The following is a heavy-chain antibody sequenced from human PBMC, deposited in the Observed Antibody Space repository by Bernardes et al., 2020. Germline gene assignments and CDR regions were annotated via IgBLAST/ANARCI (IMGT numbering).Heavy chain of an antibody. Sequence: SETLSLTCAVYGGSFSGYYWSWIRQPPGKGLEWIGEINHSGSTNYNPSLKSRVTISVDTSKNQFSLKLSSVTAADTAVYYCAGGRSESSWLYYYYGMDVWGQGTTVTVSS. CDR3: AGGRSESSWLYYYYGMDV. CDR1: GGSFSGYY. CDR2: INHSGST. J-gene: IGHJ6*02. D-gene: IGHD2-2*01. V-gene: IGHV4-34*01.